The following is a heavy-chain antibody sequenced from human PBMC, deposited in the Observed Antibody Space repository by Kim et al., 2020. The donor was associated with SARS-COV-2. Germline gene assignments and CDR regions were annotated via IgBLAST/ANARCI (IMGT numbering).Heavy chain of an antibody. D-gene: IGHD6-19*01. CDR2: ISYDGSNK. Sequence: GGSLRLSCAASGFTFSSYGMHWVRQASGKGLEWVAVISYDGSNKYYADSVKGRFTISRDNSKNTLYLQMNSLRAEDTAVYYCAKDLKPGIAVAGCDYWGQGTLVTVSS. V-gene: IGHV3-30*18. CDR1: GFTFSSYG. J-gene: IGHJ4*02. CDR3: AKDLKPGIAVAGCDY.